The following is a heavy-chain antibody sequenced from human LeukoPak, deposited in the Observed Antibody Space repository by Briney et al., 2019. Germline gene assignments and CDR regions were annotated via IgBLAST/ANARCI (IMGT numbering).Heavy chain of an antibody. V-gene: IGHV4-4*02. J-gene: IGHJ4*02. D-gene: IGHD1-14*01. CDR3: AREIVGGFNPGAY. Sequence: SETLSLTCTVSLDSTTSNFWSWVRQPPGKGLEGIGEIHRSRRTNYNPSLQRRVTISIDRPKKQIALEVSSVTAADSAVCYCAREIVGGFNPGAYWGQGTLVTVSS. CDR2: IHRSRRT. CDR1: LDSTTSNF.